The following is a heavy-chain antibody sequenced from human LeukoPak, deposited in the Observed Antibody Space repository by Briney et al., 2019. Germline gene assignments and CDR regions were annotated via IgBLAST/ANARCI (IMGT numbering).Heavy chain of an antibody. CDR3: ATADQLLGYCTNGVCYRDAFVI. J-gene: IGHJ3*02. CDR2: FDPEDGET. CDR1: GYTLTELS. D-gene: IGHD2-8*01. V-gene: IGHV1-24*01. Sequence: ASVKVSCKVSGYTLTELSMHWVRQAPGKGLEWMGGFDPEDGETIYAQKFQGRVTMTEDTSTDTAYMELSSLRSEDTAVYYCATADQLLGYCTNGVCYRDAFVIWGQGTMVTVSS.